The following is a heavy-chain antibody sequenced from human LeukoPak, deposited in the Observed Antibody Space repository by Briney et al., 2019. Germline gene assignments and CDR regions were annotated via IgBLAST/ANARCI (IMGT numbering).Heavy chain of an antibody. Sequence: ASVKVSCKASGYTFTSYDINWVRQATGQGLEWMGWMNPNSGNTGYAQKFQGRVTMTRNTSISTAYMELSSLRSEDTAVHYCARGGVPAAQYYYYYYYMDVWGKGTTVTVSS. D-gene: IGHD2-2*01. CDR3: ARGGVPAAQYYYYYYYMDV. V-gene: IGHV1-8*01. J-gene: IGHJ6*03. CDR2: MNPNSGNT. CDR1: GYTFTSYD.